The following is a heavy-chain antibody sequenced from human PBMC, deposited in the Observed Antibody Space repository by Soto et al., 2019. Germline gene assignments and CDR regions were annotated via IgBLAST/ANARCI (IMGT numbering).Heavy chain of an antibody. CDR1: GYTFTSYY. J-gene: IGHJ3*02. CDR3: ARLVVVPAADRVHAFDI. Sequence: ASVQVSCKASGYTFTSYYMHWVRQAPGQGLEWMGITNPSGGSTSYAQKFQGRVTMTRDTSTSTVYMELSSLRSEDTAVYYCARLVVVPAADRVHAFDIWGQGTMVTVSS. V-gene: IGHV1-46*03. CDR2: TNPSGGST. D-gene: IGHD2-2*01.